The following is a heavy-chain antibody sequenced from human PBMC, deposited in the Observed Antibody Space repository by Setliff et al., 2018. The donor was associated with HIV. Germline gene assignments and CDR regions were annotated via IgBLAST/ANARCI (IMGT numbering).Heavy chain of an antibody. CDR3: ASFSGYIDWSTHNWFDP. CDR1: GYTFRSYG. Sequence: GASVKVSCKASGYTFRSYGINWLRQAPGQGLEWMGWINTNTGKPTYAQGFTGRYVFSLDTSVSAAYLQINSLKAKDSAVYYCASFSGYIDWSTHNWFDPWGQGTLVTVSS. J-gene: IGHJ5*02. CDR2: INTNTGKP. D-gene: IGHD3-9*01. V-gene: IGHV7-4-1*02.